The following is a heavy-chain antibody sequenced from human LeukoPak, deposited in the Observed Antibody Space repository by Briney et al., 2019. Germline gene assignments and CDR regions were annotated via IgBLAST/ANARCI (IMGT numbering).Heavy chain of an antibody. CDR1: GFTVSSNY. Sequence: PGGSLRLSCAASGFTVSSNYMSWVRQAPGKGLEWVSVIYSGGSTYYADSVKGRFTISRDNSKNTLYLQMNSLRAEDTAGYYCARGLLYGTYYFDYWGPGTLVTVSS. J-gene: IGHJ4*02. V-gene: IGHV3-53*01. CDR3: ARGLLYGTYYFDY. CDR2: IYSGGST. D-gene: IGHD3-16*01.